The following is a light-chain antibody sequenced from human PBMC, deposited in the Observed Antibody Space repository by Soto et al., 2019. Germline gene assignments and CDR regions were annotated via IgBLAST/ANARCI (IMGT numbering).Light chain of an antibody. CDR3: QQYNSWYT. V-gene: IGKV1-5*01. CDR2: DAS. Sequence: DIQMTQSPSTLSASVGDRVTITCRASQSLSSWLAWYQQKTGKAPKLLIYDASSLESGVPSKFSGTVSGTGFTLTISSLQPDEFASYYCQQYNSWYTFGQRTKLEIK. J-gene: IGKJ2*01. CDR1: QSLSSW.